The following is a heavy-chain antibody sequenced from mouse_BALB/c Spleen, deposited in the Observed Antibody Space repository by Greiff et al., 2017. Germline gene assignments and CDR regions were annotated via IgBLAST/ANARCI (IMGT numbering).Heavy chain of an antibody. CDR2: ISSGSSTI. V-gene: IGHV5-17*02. D-gene: IGHD2-10*02. J-gene: IGHJ3*01. Sequence: EVMLVESGGGLVQPGGSRKLSCAASGFTFSSFGMHWVRQAPEKGLEWVAYISSGSSTIYYADTVKGRFTISRDNPKNTLFLQMTSLRSEDTAMYYCAREGVWPFAYWGQGTLVTVSA. CDR1: GFTFSSFG. CDR3: AREGVWPFAY.